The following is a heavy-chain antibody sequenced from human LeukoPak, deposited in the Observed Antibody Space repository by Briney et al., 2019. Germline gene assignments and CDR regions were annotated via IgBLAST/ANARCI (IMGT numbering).Heavy chain of an antibody. CDR1: GYTFTSYA. J-gene: IGHJ4*02. V-gene: IGHV1-3*01. Sequence: GASVKVSCKASGYTFTSYAMHWVRQAPGQRLEWMGWINAGNGNTKYTQKFQGRVTITRDTSASTAYMELSSLRSEDTAVYYCARSKGYCSSTSCFYFDYWGQGTLVTVSS. CDR2: INAGNGNT. CDR3: ARSKGYCSSTSCFYFDY. D-gene: IGHD2-2*01.